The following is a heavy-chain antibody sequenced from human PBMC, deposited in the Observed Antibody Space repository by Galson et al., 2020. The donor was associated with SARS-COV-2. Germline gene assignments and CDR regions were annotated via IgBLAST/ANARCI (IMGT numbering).Heavy chain of an antibody. CDR3: ASIFDYYYGSGSYSLEN. D-gene: IGHD3-10*01. J-gene: IGHJ4*02. Sequence: SETLSLTCTVSGGSISSSSYYWGWIRQPPGKGLEWIGSIYYSGSTYYNPSLKSRVTISVDTSKNQFSLKLSSVTAADTAVYYCASIFDYYYGSGSYSLENWGQGTLVTVSS. CDR1: GGSISSSSYY. V-gene: IGHV4-39*01. CDR2: IYYSGST.